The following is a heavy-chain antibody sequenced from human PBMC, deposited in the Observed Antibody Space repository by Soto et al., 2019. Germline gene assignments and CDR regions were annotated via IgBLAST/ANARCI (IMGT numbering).Heavy chain of an antibody. CDR2: VSGDNGNT. CDR1: GYTFSRHG. CDR3: ARDLGYCRSGTCQLEWFDP. J-gene: IGHJ5*02. Sequence: QVQLVQSGAEVKKPGTSVKVSCTASGYTFSRHGISWVQQAPGQGLQWIGWVSGDNGNTNYAQSLQGRVTMTTDTSTNTGYMELRSLRSDDTAVYYRARDLGYCRSGTCQLEWFDPWGQGTLVIVSS. D-gene: IGHD2-15*01. V-gene: IGHV1-18*01.